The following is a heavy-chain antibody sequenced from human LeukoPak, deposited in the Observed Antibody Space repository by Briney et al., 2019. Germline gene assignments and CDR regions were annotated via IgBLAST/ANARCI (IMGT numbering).Heavy chain of an antibody. V-gene: IGHV4-34*01. CDR2: INHSGST. CDR1: GGSFSGYY. J-gene: IGHJ4*02. Sequence: PSETLSLTCAVYGGSFSGYYWSWIRQPPGKGLEWIGEINHSGSTNYNPSLKSRVTISVDTSKNQFSLKLSSVTAADTAVYYCARDGGHSGSYPRYWGQGTLVTVSS. D-gene: IGHD1-26*01. CDR3: ARDGGHSGSYPRY.